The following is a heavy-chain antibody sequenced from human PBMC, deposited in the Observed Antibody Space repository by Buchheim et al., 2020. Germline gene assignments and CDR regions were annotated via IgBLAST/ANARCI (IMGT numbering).Heavy chain of an antibody. Sequence: EVQLVESGGGLVQPGGSLRLSCAASGFTFSSYWMHWVRQAQGKGLVWVSRINSDGSRTSYADSVKGRFTISRDNAKNTLYLQMNSLRAEYTAMYYCAREGNFEYSSSLLHYYYYYGMDVWGQGTT. CDR2: INSDGSRT. CDR3: AREGNFEYSSSLLHYYYYYGMDV. D-gene: IGHD6-6*01. V-gene: IGHV3-74*01. J-gene: IGHJ6*02. CDR1: GFTFSSYW.